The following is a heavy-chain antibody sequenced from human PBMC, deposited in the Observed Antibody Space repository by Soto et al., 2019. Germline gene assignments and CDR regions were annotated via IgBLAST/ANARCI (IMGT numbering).Heavy chain of an antibody. D-gene: IGHD2-15*01. V-gene: IGHV1-69*06. CDR1: GGTFSSNA. Sequence: QVQLVQSGAEVKKPGASVKVSCTASGGTFSSNAINWVRQAPGQGLEWLGGIIPILGRPNYARKFQGRVTITTDKSTSTAYMKQSSLISEDMAVYYCATAWFAVNSGGPRGCSGMDVWCHGTTGAVSS. CDR3: ATAWFAVNSGGPRGCSGMDV. J-gene: IGHJ6*02. CDR2: IIPILGRP.